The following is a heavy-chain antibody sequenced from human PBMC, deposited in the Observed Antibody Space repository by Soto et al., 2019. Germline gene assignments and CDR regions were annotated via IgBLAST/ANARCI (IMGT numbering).Heavy chain of an antibody. J-gene: IGHJ4*02. CDR2: ISYDGSNK. D-gene: IGHD2-15*01. Sequence: QVQLVESGGGVVQPGRSLRLSCAASGFTFSSYGMHWVRQAPGKGLEWVAVISYDGSNKYYADSVKGRFTISRDNSKNTLYLQMNSLRAEDTAVYYCEKEGATTLILGYCSGGSCYDYFDYWGQGTLVTVSS. V-gene: IGHV3-30*18. CDR1: GFTFSSYG. CDR3: EKEGATTLILGYCSGGSCYDYFDY.